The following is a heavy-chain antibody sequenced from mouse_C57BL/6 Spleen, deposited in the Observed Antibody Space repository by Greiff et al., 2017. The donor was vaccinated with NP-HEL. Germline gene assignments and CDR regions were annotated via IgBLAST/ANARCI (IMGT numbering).Heavy chain of an antibody. D-gene: IGHD1-1*01. CDR3: ARHEEILRYMDY. V-gene: IGHV1-62-2*01. CDR1: GYTFTEYT. J-gene: IGHJ4*01. Sequence: QVHVKQSGAELVKPGASVKLSCKASGYTFTEYTIHWVKQRSGQGLEWIGWFYPGSGSIKYNEKFKDKATLTADKSSSTVYMELSRLTSEDSAVYFCARHEEILRYMDYWGQGTSVTVSS. CDR2: FYPGSGSI.